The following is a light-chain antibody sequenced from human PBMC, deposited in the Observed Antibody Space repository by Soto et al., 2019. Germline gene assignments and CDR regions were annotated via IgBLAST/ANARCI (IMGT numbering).Light chain of an antibody. CDR3: QQYNNWPRP. CDR2: GAS. V-gene: IGKV3-15*01. Sequence: TKCPATVSVSPGERATLSCRARQSVSSNLAWYQQKRGQAPRSLINGASTRATGIPARFSGSGSGTEFTLTISSLQAEDFAVDYCQQYNNWPRPFGQGGNVDIK. CDR1: QSVSSN. J-gene: IGKJ1*01.